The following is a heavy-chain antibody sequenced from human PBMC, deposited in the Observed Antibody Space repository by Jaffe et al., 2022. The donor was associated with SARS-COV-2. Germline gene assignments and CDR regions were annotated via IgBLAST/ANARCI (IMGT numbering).Heavy chain of an antibody. J-gene: IGHJ6*02. Sequence: QLQLQESGPGLVKPSETLSLTCTVSGGSISSSSYYWGWIRQPPGKGLEWIGSIYYSGSTYYNPSLKSRVTISVDTSKNQFSLKLSSVTAADTAVYYCARHERQLVRVMDVWGQGTTVTVSS. CDR2: IYYSGST. CDR1: GGSISSSSYY. CDR3: ARHERQLVRVMDV. D-gene: IGHD6-6*01. V-gene: IGHV4-39*01.